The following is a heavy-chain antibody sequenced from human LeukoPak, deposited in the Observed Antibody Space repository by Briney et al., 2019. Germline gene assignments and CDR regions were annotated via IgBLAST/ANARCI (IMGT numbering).Heavy chain of an antibody. CDR1: GFTFSDYY. CDR2: ISSSGKPM. CDR3: ARSIESSNPPYYYFYMDV. J-gene: IGHJ6*03. Sequence: PGRSLRLSCAASGFTFSDYYMSWISQAPGKGLEWLSYISSSGKPMSYAESVKGRFTISRDNAKHSLYLQLNSLRAEDTAVYFCARSIESSNPPYYYFYMDVWGKGTTVTVSS. D-gene: IGHD6-6*01. V-gene: IGHV3-11*01.